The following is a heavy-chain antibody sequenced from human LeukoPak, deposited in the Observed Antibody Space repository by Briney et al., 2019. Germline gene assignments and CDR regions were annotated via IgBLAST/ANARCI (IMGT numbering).Heavy chain of an antibody. V-gene: IGHV3-30*02. CDR2: IRFDATNK. J-gene: IGHJ4*02. CDR1: GFIFSGSS. CDR3: AKDHYPGYFDS. D-gene: IGHD1-14*01. Sequence: GSLRLSCAASGFIFSGSSRHWVRQAPGKGLQWVAFIRFDATNKYYAASVKGRFTISRDNSKNTLYLQLNNLTTEDTATYFCAKDHYPGYFDSWGQGTLVTVSS.